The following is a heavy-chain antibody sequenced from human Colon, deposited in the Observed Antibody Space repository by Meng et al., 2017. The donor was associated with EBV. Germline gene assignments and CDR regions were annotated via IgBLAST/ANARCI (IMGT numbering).Heavy chain of an antibody. CDR1: GDSITSGDYS. D-gene: IGHD3-10*01. V-gene: IGHV4-30-2*01. J-gene: IGHJ5*02. CDR3: VRDTRRGGGWFDP. CDR2: IYHGVNI. Sequence: QVPLQESGSGLVRPSQTLSLTCAVSGDSITSGDYSWTWIRQPPGKGLEWIGYIYHGVNIYYTPSLRSRVTISVDKSRNQFSLKLTSVSAADTAVHYCVRDTRRGGGWFDPWGQGTLVTVSS.